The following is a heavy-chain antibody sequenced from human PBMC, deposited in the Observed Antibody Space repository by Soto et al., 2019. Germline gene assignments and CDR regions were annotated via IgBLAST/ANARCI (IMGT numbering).Heavy chain of an antibody. CDR2: IYWDDDK. J-gene: IGHJ4*02. CDR3: AHATYYDFWSGHDY. V-gene: IGHV2-5*02. Sequence: QITLKESGPTLVKPTQTLTLTCTFSGFSLSTSGVGVGWIRQPPGKALEWLALIYWDDDKRYSPSLKSRLTITKDTSKNQVVLTMTNMDRVDTATYYCAHATYYDFWSGHDYWGQGTLVTVSS. CDR1: GFSLSTSGVG. D-gene: IGHD3-3*01.